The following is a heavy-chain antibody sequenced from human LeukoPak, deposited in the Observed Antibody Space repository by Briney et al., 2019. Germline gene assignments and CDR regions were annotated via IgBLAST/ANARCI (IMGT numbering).Heavy chain of an antibody. CDR1: GFTVSSNY. D-gene: IGHD2-2*02. CDR2: ISGSGDST. Sequence: GGSLRLSCAASGFTVSSNYMTWVRQAPGKGLEWLSVISGSGDSTYYADSVKGRFTISRDNSKNTLYMQMNSLRVEDTAIYYCAKGYCSSASCYRPSYYYMDVWGKGTTVTVSS. J-gene: IGHJ6*03. CDR3: AKGYCSSASCYRPSYYYMDV. V-gene: IGHV3-23*01.